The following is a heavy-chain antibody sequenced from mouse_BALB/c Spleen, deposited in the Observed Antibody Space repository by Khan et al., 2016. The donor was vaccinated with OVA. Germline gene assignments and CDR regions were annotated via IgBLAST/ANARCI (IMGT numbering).Heavy chain of an antibody. CDR2: ISSSGST. CDR1: GYSITSDYA. Sequence: EVQLQESGPGLVKPSQSLSLTCTVTGYSITSDYAWNWIRQFPGNKLEWMGYISSSGSTSYNPSLRSRISITRDTSKNQFFLQLNSVTTEDTATYYCARKNYYGYAMDYWGQGTSVTVSS. D-gene: IGHD1-1*01. CDR3: ARKNYYGYAMDY. J-gene: IGHJ4*01. V-gene: IGHV3-2*02.